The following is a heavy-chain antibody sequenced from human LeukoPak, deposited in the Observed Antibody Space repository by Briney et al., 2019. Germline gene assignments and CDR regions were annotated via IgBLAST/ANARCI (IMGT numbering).Heavy chain of an antibody. V-gene: IGHV3-23*01. CDR2: ISGSGGST. J-gene: IGHJ4*02. D-gene: IGHD6-19*01. CDR3: AKDRSGWTDLGYFDY. CDR1: GFTFSSYA. Sequence: PGGSLTLSCAASGFTFSSYAMSWVRQAPGKGLEWVSAISGSGGSTYYADSERRRFTISRDNSKNTLYLQMNSLRAEDTAVYYCAKDRSGWTDLGYFDYWGQGTLVTVSS.